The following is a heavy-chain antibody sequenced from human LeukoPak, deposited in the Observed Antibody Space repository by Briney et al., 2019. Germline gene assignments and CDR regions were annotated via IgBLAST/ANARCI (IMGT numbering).Heavy chain of an antibody. D-gene: IGHD6-13*01. CDR1: GGSFSGYY. Sequence: SETLSLTCAVYGGSFSGYYWSWIRQPPGKGLEWIGEINHSGSTNYNPSLKSRVTISVDTSKNQFSLKLSSVTAADTAVYYCARTEQQLVPWFDPWGLGTLVTVSS. CDR2: INHSGST. CDR3: ARTEQQLVPWFDP. J-gene: IGHJ5*02. V-gene: IGHV4-34*01.